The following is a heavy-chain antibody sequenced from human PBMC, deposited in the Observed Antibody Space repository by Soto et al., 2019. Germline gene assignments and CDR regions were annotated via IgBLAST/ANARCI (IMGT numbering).Heavy chain of an antibody. D-gene: IGHD4-4*01. CDR1: GGSITRGDYY. V-gene: IGHV4-30-4*02. J-gene: IGHJ6*02. CDR3: ARDSYRNYDYYYYGMDV. CDR2: IYYSGST. Sequence: PSETLSLTRTVSGGSITRGDYYWSLNRQAPGMSLEWIGYIYYSGSTYYNPPLKSRVTISVDTSKNQFSLKLSSVTAADTAVYYCARDSYRNYDYYYYGMDVWGQGTKGTAS.